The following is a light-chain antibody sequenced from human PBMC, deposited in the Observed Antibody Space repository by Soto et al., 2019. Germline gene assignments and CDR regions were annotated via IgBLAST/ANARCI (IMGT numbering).Light chain of an antibody. CDR3: QQYGSSPWT. V-gene: IGKV3-20*01. CDR1: QSVSSN. CDR2: GAS. J-gene: IGKJ1*01. Sequence: EIVMTQSPATLSVSPGERATLSCRASQSVSSNLVWYQQKRGQAPRLLIYGASSRATGIPDRFSGSGSGTDFTLTISRLEPEDFAVYYCQQYGSSPWTFGQGTKVDIK.